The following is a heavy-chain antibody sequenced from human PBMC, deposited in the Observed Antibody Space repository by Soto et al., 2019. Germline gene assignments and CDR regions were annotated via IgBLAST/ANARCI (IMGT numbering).Heavy chain of an antibody. D-gene: IGHD3-22*01. CDR3: TTSNYYDSSGYLRLDY. CDR2: IKSKTDGGAT. V-gene: IGHV3-15*07. CDR1: GFTFSNAW. J-gene: IGHJ4*02. Sequence: GGSLRLSCAASGFTFSNAWMNWVRQAPGKGLEWVGRIKSKTDGGATDYAAPGKGRFTISRDDSKNTLYLQMNSLKTEDTAVYYCTTSNYYDSSGYLRLDYWGQGTLVTVSS.